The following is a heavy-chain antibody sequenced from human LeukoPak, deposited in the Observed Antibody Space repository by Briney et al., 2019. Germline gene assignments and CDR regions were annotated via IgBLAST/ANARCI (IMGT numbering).Heavy chain of an antibody. CDR1: GLNFNTYA. CDR2: ISGGDGST. CDR3: ARVIFRGLFQGRYFDY. V-gene: IGHV3-23*01. Sequence: GGSLRLSCAASGLNFNTYAMSWVRQAPGKGLEWVSVISGGDGSTYNADSVKGRFTISRDNSKNTLYLQMSSLRAEDTAIYYCARVIFRGLFQGRYFDYWGQGTLVTVSS. J-gene: IGHJ4*02. D-gene: IGHD2-21*01.